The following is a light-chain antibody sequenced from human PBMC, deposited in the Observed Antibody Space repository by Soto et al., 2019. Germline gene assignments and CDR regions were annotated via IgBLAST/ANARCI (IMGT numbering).Light chain of an antibody. Sequence: EIVLTQYPGTLSLSPGERATLSCRASQSVTSSFLAWYQQKPGQAPRLLIYGASSRAADIPDRFSGSGSGTDFTLTISRLEPEDFAVYYCQQYGSSPKTFGQGPKVEIK. V-gene: IGKV3-20*01. CDR1: QSVTSSF. CDR2: GAS. CDR3: QQYGSSPKT. J-gene: IGKJ1*01.